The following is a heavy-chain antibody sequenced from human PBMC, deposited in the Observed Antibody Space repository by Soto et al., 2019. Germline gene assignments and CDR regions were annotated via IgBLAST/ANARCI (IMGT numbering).Heavy chain of an antibody. D-gene: IGHD2-2*01. J-gene: IGHJ6*03. CDR1: GGSISSGGYY. V-gene: IGHV4-31*03. CDR3: ARSPGYCSSTSCYYYYYMDV. Sequence: QVQLQESGPGLVKPSQTLSLTCTVSGGSISSGGYYWSWIRQHPGKGLEWIGYIYYSGSTYYNPSLRSRVTISVDTSKNQFSLKLSSVTAADTAVYYCARSPGYCSSTSCYYYYYMDVWGKGTTVTVSS. CDR2: IYYSGST.